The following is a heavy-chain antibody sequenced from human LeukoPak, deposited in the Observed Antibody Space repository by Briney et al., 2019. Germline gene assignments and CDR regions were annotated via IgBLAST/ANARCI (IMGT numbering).Heavy chain of an antibody. Sequence: GGSLRLSCAAWGFTCSSYAMSWVRRAPGRGLEWVSAFSGSGGSTYYADSVEGRFTISRDKYKNKLYLQMNRLRAEDTAVYYCATRSFGVVIASFDYWGQGTLVTVSS. CDR2: FSGSGGST. J-gene: IGHJ4*02. V-gene: IGHV3-23*01. D-gene: IGHD3-3*01. CDR3: ATRSFGVVIASFDY. CDR1: GFTCSSYA.